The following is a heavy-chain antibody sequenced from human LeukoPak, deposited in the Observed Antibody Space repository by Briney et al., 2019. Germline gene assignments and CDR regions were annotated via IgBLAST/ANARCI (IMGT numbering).Heavy chain of an antibody. Sequence: PGGSLRLSCTASGFTFGDYLMSWFRQAPGKGLEWVSYISSSSSTIYYADSVKGRFTISRDNAKNSLYLQMNSLRAEDTAVYYCARDGGLTDNWFDPWGQGTLVTVSS. J-gene: IGHJ5*02. D-gene: IGHD3-10*01. CDR3: ARDGGLTDNWFDP. CDR1: GFTFGDYL. CDR2: ISSSSSTI. V-gene: IGHV3-48*04.